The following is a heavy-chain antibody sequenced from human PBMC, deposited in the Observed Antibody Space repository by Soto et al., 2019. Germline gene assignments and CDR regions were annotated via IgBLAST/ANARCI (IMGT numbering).Heavy chain of an antibody. J-gene: IGHJ4*02. CDR1: GFTFSSYW. D-gene: IGHD6-13*01. CDR3: ATSRTFDY. CDR2: IKQDGSEK. Sequence: LRLSCVASGFTFSSYWMSWVRQAPGKGLEWVANIKQDGSEKYYVDSVKGRFTISRDNAKNSLYLQMNSLRAEDTAVYYCATSRTFDYWGQGTLVTVS. V-gene: IGHV3-7*01.